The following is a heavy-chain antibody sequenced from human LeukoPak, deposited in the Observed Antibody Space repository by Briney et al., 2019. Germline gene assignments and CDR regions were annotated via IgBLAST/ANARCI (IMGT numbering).Heavy chain of an antibody. J-gene: IGHJ6*03. CDR2: IWYDGSNK. CDR3: AKVLDSYYDFWSGGDYYYMDV. V-gene: IGHV3-33*06. Sequence: GGSLRLSCAASGFTFSSYGMHWVRQAPGKGLEWVAVIWYDGSNKYYADSAKGRFTISRDNSKNTLYLQMNSLRAEDTAVYYCAKVLDSYYDFWSGGDYYYMDVWGKGTTVTVSS. CDR1: GFTFSSYG. D-gene: IGHD3-3*01.